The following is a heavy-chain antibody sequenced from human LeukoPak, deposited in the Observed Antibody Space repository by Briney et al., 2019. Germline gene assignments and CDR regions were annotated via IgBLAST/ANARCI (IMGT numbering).Heavy chain of an antibody. D-gene: IGHD6-19*01. CDR2: ISISGTTL. V-gene: IGHV3-48*03. CDR3: AKGGSTNGWLFDY. Sequence: PAGSLRLSCAVSGVTVSSYEMSWVRQAPGKGLEWISYISISGTTLYYADSVKGRFTISRDNAKNSLYLQMNSLRAEDTAVYYCAKGGSTNGWLFDYWGQGGLVTVSS. J-gene: IGHJ4*02. CDR1: GVTVSSYE.